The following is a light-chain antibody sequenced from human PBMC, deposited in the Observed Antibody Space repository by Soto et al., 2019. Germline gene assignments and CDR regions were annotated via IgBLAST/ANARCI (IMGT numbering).Light chain of an antibody. Sequence: DIQMTQSPSTLSASVGDTVTITCRASQSISSYLNWYQQKPGKAPKLLIYAASSLQSGVPSRFSGSGSGTDFTLTISSLQPEDFATYYCQQSYSTPFFGQGTRLEI. CDR2: AAS. J-gene: IGKJ5*01. CDR3: QQSYSTPF. CDR1: QSISSY. V-gene: IGKV1-39*01.